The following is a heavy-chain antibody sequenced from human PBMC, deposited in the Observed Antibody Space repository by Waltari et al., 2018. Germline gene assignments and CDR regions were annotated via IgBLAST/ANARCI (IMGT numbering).Heavy chain of an antibody. D-gene: IGHD4-4*01. CDR1: GYTFTNIP. CDR3: ATDRSYSSTWFYFDP. J-gene: IGHJ5*02. CDR2: RDTGNGNP. V-gene: IGHV7-4-1*02. Sequence: QVHLTQSGSELKEPGASVKLSCKASGYTFTNIPINWVRQAPGQGLGWMGYRDTGNGNPSYAQGFTGRFGFSVDTSVSTAYLEITSLKTEDTGVYYCATDRSYSSTWFYFDPWGQGTPVTVSS.